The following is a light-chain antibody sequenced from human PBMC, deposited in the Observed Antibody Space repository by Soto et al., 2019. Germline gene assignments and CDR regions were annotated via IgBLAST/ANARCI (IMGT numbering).Light chain of an antibody. CDR2: DDS. CDR3: QVWDSSSDPFV. V-gene: IGLV3-21*02. CDR1: NIGSKS. J-gene: IGLJ1*01. Sequence: SYALTQQLSVSVATGQTARITCGGNNIGSKSVHWYQQKPGRAPVLVVYDDSDRPSGIPERFSGSNSGNTATLTISRVEAGDEADYYCQVWDSSSDPFVVGTVTKV.